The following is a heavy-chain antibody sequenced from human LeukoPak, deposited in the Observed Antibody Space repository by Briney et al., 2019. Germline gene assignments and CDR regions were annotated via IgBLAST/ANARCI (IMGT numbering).Heavy chain of an antibody. CDR2: IIPIFGIA. J-gene: IGHJ6*02. D-gene: IGHD6-19*01. CDR3: ARDRLVAGTYYHYGMDV. Sequence: SVKVSCKASGGTFGSYAISWVRQAPGQGLEWMGRIIPIFGIANYAQKFQGRVTITADKSASTAYMELSSLRSEDTAVYYCARDRLVAGTYYHYGMDVWGQGTTVTVSS. CDR1: GGTFGSYA. V-gene: IGHV1-69*04.